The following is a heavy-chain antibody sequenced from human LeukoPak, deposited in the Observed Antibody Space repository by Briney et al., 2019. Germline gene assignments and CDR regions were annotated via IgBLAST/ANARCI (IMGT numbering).Heavy chain of an antibody. D-gene: IGHD2-15*01. J-gene: IGHJ3*02. Sequence: ASVKVSCKASGYTFTNYGISWVRQAPGQGLEWMGWISAYNGNTNYAQKLQGRVTMTTDTSTSTAYMELRSLRSDDTAVYYCARVKHCSGGSCHESGAFDIWGQGTMVTVSS. CDR3: ARVKHCSGGSCHESGAFDI. CDR2: ISAYNGNT. V-gene: IGHV1-18*01. CDR1: GYTFTNYG.